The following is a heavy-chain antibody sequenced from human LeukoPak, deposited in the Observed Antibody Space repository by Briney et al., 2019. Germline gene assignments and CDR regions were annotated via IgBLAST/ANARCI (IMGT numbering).Heavy chain of an antibody. V-gene: IGHV1-8*03. J-gene: IGHJ4*02. CDR2: MNPNSGNT. D-gene: IGHD3-10*01. CDR3: ARASSFTYYYGSGSYYNVPPFDY. CDR1: GYTFTGYY. Sequence: GASVKVSCKASGYTFTGYYMHWVRQAPGQGLEWMGWMNPNSGNTGYAQKFQGRVTITRNTSISTAYMELSSLRSEDTAVYYCARASSFTYYYGSGSYYNVPPFDYWGQGTLVTVSS.